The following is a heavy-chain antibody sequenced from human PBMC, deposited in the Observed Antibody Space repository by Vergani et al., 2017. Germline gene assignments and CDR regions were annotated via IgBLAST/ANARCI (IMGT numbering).Heavy chain of an antibody. CDR2: ISAYNGNT. J-gene: IGHJ6*02. V-gene: IGHV1-18*01. D-gene: IGHD6-13*01. CDR3: ARDHGFELVQGYGMDV. CDR1: GYTFTSYG. Sequence: QVQLVQSGAEVKTPGASVKVSCKASGYTFTSYGISWVRQAPGQGLGWMGWISAYNGNTNYAQKLQGRVTMTTDTSTSTAYMELRSLGSDDTAVYYCARDHGFELVQGYGMDVWGQGTTVTVSS.